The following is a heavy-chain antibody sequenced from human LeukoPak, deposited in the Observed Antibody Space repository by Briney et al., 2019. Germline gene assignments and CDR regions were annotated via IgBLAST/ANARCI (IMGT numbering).Heavy chain of an antibody. V-gene: IGHV3-23*01. CDR3: AKGPAVHDAFDL. CDR2: ISGSGGVT. Sequence: PGGSLRLSCAASGFTFSNYAMSWVRQAPGQGLEWVSVISGSGGVTSYADSARGRFTISRDIYKNTVYPQMNSLRADDTAVYYCAKGPAVHDAFDLWGQGTMVTVSS. CDR1: GFTFSNYA. J-gene: IGHJ3*01.